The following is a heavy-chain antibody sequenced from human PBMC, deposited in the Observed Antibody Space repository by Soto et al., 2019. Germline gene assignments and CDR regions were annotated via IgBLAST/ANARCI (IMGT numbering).Heavy chain of an antibody. J-gene: IGHJ3*02. CDR3: ARRVRGKGDAFDI. CDR1: GGSISSYY. V-gene: IGHV4-59*01. CDR2: IYYSGST. Sequence: SETLSLTCTVSGGSISSYYWSWIRQPPGKGLEWIGYIYYSGSTNYNPSLKSRVTISVDTSKNQFSLKLSSVTAADTAVYYCARRVRGKGDAFDIWGQGTMVTVSS. D-gene: IGHD3-16*01.